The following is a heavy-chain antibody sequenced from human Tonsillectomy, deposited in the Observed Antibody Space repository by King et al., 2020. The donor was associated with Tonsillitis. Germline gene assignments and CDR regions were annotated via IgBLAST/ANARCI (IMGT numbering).Heavy chain of an antibody. CDR1: GGSTSSYS. V-gene: IGHV4-59*01. J-gene: IGHJ4*02. D-gene: IGHD3-22*01. Sequence: VQLQESGPGLVKPSETLSLTCIVSGGSTSSYSWSWIRQPPGKGLEWIGYMYYSGSTNYNPYLRSRVTISVDTSKNQLSLKLSSVTAADTAVYYCARGLGNYYGGGGYYPVGYWGRGTRVTVS. CDR2: MYYSGST. CDR3: ARGLGNYYGGGGYYPVGY.